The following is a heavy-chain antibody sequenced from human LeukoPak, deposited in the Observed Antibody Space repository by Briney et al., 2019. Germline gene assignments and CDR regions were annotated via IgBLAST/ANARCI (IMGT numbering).Heavy chain of an antibody. J-gene: IGHJ4*02. CDR3: ATDGYSSARDY. V-gene: IGHV3-7*01. Sequence: GGSLRLSCAASGFSFNSYWMSWVRQAPGKGLEWVANTKPDGSEKYYVDSVRGRFTISRDNAKNLLYLQMSNLRAEDTAVYYCATDGYSSARDYWGQGTLVTVSP. D-gene: IGHD6-25*01. CDR1: GFSFNSYW. CDR2: TKPDGSEK.